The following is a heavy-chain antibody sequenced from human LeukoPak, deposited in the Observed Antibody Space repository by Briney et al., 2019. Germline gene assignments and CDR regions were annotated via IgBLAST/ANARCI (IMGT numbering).Heavy chain of an antibody. V-gene: IGHV6-1*01. J-gene: IGHJ4*02. Sequence: SQTLSLTCAISGDSVSSNSAAWNWIRQSPSRGLEWLGRTYDRAKWYNDYAVSVKRRITINPDTAKNQFSLQLNSVTPEDTAVYYCASQVFVAGTAMGHYPFDYWGQGTLVTVSS. D-gene: IGHD6-19*01. CDR3: ASQVFVAGTAMGHYPFDY. CDR1: GDSVSSNSAA. CDR2: TYDRAKWYN.